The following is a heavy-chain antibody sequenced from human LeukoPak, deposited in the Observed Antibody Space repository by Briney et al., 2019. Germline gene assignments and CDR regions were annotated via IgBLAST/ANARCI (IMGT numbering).Heavy chain of an antibody. V-gene: IGHV1-2*02. CDR1: GYTFTNYG. Sequence: ASVKVSCKASGYTFTNYGITWVRQAPGQGLEWMGWINPNSGGTNYAQKFQGRVTMTRDTSISTAYMELSRLRSDDTAVYYCARQYSSSSAAFDIWGQGTMVTVSS. CDR2: INPNSGGT. D-gene: IGHD6-6*01. J-gene: IGHJ3*02. CDR3: ARQYSSSSAAFDI.